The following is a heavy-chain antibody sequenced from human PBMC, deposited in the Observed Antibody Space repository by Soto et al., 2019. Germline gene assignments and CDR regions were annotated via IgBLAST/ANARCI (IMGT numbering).Heavy chain of an antibody. CDR2: ITSKTDGGTT. CDR3: TREIVVVVAATWDSWFDP. Sequence: EVQLVESGGGLVKPGGSLRLSCAASGFTFSNAWMSWVRQAPGKGLEWVGRITSKTDGGTTDYAAPVKGRFTISRDDSKNTLYLQMNSLKTEDTAVYYCTREIVVVVAATWDSWFDPWGQGTLVTVSS. CDR1: GFTFSNAW. J-gene: IGHJ5*02. V-gene: IGHV3-15*01. D-gene: IGHD2-15*01.